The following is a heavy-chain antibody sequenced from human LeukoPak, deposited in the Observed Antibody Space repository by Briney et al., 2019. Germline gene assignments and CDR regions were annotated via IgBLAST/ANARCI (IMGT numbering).Heavy chain of an antibody. V-gene: IGHV3-21*01. CDR3: ARHKYYYDSTPSGAFDI. D-gene: IGHD3-22*01. J-gene: IGHJ3*02. Sequence: GGSLRLSCAASGFTFSSYSMNWVRQAPGKGREWVSSIGSSSSYIYYADSVKGRFTISRDNAKNSLYLQMNSLRAEDTAVYYCARHKYYYDSTPSGAFDIWGQGTMVTVSS. CDR2: IGSSSSYI. CDR1: GFTFSSYS.